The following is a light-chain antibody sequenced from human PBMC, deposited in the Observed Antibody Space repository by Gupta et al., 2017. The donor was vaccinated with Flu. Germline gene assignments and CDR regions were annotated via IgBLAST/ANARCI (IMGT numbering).Light chain of an antibody. CDR2: AAS. V-gene: IGKV1-39*01. Sequence: SSLSASVGDRVTITCRASQSISSYLNWYQQKPGKAPKLLIYAASSLQSGVPSRFSGSGSGTDFTLTISSLQPEDFATYYCQQSYSTLLFTFGPGTKVDIK. CDR1: QSISSY. J-gene: IGKJ3*01. CDR3: QQSYSTLLFT.